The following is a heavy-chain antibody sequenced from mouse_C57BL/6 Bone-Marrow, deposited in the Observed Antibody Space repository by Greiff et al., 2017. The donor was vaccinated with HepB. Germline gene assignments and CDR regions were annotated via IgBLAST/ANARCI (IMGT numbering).Heavy chain of an antibody. J-gene: IGHJ4*01. CDR1: GFTFSDFY. V-gene: IGHV7-1*01. CDR3: ARDEPGAMDY. Sequence: EVNVVESGGGLVQSGRSLRLSCATSGFTFSDFYMEWVRQAPGKGLEWIAASRNKANDYTTEYSASVKGRFIVSRDTSQSILYLQMNALRAEDTAIYYCARDEPGAMDYWGQGTSVTVSS. CDR2: SRNKANDYTT.